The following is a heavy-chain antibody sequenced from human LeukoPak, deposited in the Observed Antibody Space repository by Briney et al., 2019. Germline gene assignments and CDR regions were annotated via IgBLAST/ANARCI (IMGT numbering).Heavy chain of an antibody. CDR3: ARERYSGSYTFYYYYYYMDV. CDR1: GFTFSSYS. CDR2: INWNGGST. J-gene: IGHJ6*03. D-gene: IGHD1-26*01. V-gene: IGHV3-20*04. Sequence: GGSLRLSCAASGFTFSSYSMNWVRQAPGKGLEWVSGINWNGGSTGYADSVKGRFTISRDNAKNSLYLQMNSLRAEDTALYYCARERYSGSYTFYYYYYYMDVXGKGTXVTVSS.